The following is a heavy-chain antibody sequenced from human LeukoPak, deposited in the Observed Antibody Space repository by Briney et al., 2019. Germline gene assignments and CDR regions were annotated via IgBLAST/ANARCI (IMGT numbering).Heavy chain of an antibody. Sequence: GGSLRLSCPASGFTFSRYAIHWVRQAPAKGLEYVSAISYNGGSTYYADSVMGRFTPARDNTKNTLYLQMSSVRTEDTGVYYCAKRGGFAGPAAFDIWGQGTMVTVSS. CDR1: GFTFSRYA. D-gene: IGHD3-10*01. CDR2: ISYNGGST. CDR3: AKRGGFAGPAAFDI. V-gene: IGHV3-64D*09. J-gene: IGHJ3*02.